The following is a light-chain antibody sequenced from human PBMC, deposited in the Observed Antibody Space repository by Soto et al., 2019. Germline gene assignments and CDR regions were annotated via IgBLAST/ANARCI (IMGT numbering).Light chain of an antibody. Sequence: EVGMTQSPATLSASPGERVILSGRASQNIGSNLSCYQQRPGQAPRLLMYGASTRATETPARFSGSGSATEFTLTINSLQSEDFAVYACQQYNNWPPYTFGQGTQLESK. V-gene: IGKV3-15*01. CDR2: GAS. CDR1: QNIGSN. J-gene: IGKJ2*01. CDR3: QQYNNWPPYT.